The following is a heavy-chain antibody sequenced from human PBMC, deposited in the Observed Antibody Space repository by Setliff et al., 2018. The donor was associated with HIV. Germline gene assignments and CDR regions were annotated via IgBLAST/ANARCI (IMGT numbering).Heavy chain of an antibody. Sequence: PSETLSLTCTVSGESISGSSYSWGWIRQPPGKGLEWIGSVYHSGTTYYNPSLKSRVTISVDMSNNQFSLKVTSVTAADTAVYYCMRGRSITIFGVAYFDFWGQGTQVTVSS. D-gene: IGHD3-3*01. CDR3: MRGRSITIFGVAYFDF. J-gene: IGHJ4*02. CDR2: VYHSGTT. V-gene: IGHV4-39*07. CDR1: GESISGSSYS.